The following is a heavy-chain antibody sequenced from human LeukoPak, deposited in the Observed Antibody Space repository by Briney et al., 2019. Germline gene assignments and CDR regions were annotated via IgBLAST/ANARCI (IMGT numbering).Heavy chain of an antibody. CDR2: IYYSGST. J-gene: IGHJ4*02. D-gene: IGHD6-19*01. CDR1: GGSIRSYY. Sequence: KPSETLSLTCTVSGGSIRSYYWSWIRQPPGKGLEWIGYIYYSGSTNYNPSLKSRVTISVDTSKNQFSLNLSSVTAADTAVYYCARVLPYSSGWGVDYWGQGTLVTGSS. CDR3: ARVLPYSSGWGVDY. V-gene: IGHV4-59*01.